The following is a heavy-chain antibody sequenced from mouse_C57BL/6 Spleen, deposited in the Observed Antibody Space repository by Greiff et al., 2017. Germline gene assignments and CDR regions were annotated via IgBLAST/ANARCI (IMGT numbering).Heavy chain of an antibody. CDR2: IDPSDSYT. CDR1: GYTFTSYW. J-gene: IGHJ2*01. V-gene: IGHV1-50*01. CDR3: ARGCFDY. Sequence: VQLQQPGAELVKPGASVTLSCKASGYTFTSYWMQWVKQRPGQGLEWIGEIDPSDSYTTYNQKFKGKATLTVDTSSSTAYMQLSSLTSEDSAVYYCARGCFDYWGQGTTLTVSS.